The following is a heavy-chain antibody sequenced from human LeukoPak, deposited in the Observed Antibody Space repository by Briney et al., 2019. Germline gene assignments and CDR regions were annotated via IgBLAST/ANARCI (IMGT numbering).Heavy chain of an antibody. J-gene: IGHJ4*02. V-gene: IGHV4-61*08. D-gene: IGHD3-22*01. CDR2: IYYSGST. CDR3: ARAGMIVAPGGYFDY. CDR1: GGSISSGGYY. Sequence: SQTLSLTCTVSGGSISSGGYYWSWIRQPPGKGLGWIGYIYYSGSTNYNPSLKSRVTISVDTSKNQFSLKLSSVTAADTAVYYCARAGMIVAPGGYFDYWGQGTLVTVSS.